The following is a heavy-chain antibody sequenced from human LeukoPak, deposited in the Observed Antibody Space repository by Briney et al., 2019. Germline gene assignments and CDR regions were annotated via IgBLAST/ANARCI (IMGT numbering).Heavy chain of an antibody. CDR3: ARDRGNRGNYFRY. CDR2: INPNSGGT. CDR1: GHTFTGYH. Sequence: ASVKVSCKASGHTFTGYHMHWMRQAPGQGLEWMGWINPNSGGTNYAQKFQGRAAMTTDTSTSTAYMELTSLTSDDTAVYYCARDRGNRGNYFRYWGQGTLVTVSS. J-gene: IGHJ4*02. D-gene: IGHD2/OR15-2a*01. V-gene: IGHV1-2*02.